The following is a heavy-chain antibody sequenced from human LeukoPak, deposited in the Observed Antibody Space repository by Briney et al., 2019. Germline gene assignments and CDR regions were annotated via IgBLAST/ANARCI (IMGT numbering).Heavy chain of an antibody. CDR3: AKDRAYYDFWSGSDAFDP. CDR1: EFTFSNYA. Sequence: GGSLRLSCTASEFTFSNYAMSWVRQAPGKGLEWVSAISGSGDRTYYADSVKGRFTISRDNSKNTLYLQMNSLRAEDTAVYYCAKDRAYYDFWSGSDAFDPWGQGTLVTVSS. J-gene: IGHJ5*02. D-gene: IGHD3-3*01. CDR2: ISGSGDRT. V-gene: IGHV3-23*01.